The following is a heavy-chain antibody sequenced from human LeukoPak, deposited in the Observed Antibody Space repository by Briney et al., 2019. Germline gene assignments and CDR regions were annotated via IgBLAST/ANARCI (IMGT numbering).Heavy chain of an antibody. Sequence: GGSLRLSCAASGFTFSSFAMSWVRQAPGKGLEWVSTISGGGITTYYADSAKGRFTISRDNSKDTLYLQMNSLTAEDTAVYYCPRQSYASGWNPFDYWGQGILVTVSS. CDR1: GFTFSSFA. CDR2: ISGGGITT. D-gene: IGHD6-19*01. V-gene: IGHV3-23*01. CDR3: PRQSYASGWNPFDY. J-gene: IGHJ4*02.